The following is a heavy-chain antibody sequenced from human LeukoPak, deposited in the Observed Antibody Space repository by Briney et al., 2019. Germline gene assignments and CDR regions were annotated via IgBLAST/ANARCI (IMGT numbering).Heavy chain of an antibody. CDR3: ARDLGQYYDTSDNWFDP. J-gene: IGHJ5*02. CDR1: GFTFSSYW. CDR2: INSDGINT. V-gene: IGHV3-74*01. D-gene: IGHD3-22*01. Sequence: HPGGSLRLSCAASGFTFSSYWMSWVRQAPGKGLVWVSRINSDGINTSYADSVKGRFTISRDNAKNTLNLQMNSLRAEDTAVYYCARDLGQYYDTSDNWFDPWGQGTLVTVSS.